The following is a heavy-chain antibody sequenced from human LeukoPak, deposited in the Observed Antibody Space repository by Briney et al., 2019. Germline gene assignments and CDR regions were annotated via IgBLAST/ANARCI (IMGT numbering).Heavy chain of an antibody. Sequence: GGSLRLSCAASGFTFSSYWMSWVRQAPGKGQEWVANIKQDGSEKYYVDSVKGRFTISRDNAKNSLYLQMNSLRAEDTAVYYCARDGAVAGLRGLDAIDIWGQGTMVTVSS. CDR2: IKQDGSEK. D-gene: IGHD6-19*01. CDR3: ARDGAVAGLRGLDAIDI. J-gene: IGHJ3*02. CDR1: GFTFSSYW. V-gene: IGHV3-7*01.